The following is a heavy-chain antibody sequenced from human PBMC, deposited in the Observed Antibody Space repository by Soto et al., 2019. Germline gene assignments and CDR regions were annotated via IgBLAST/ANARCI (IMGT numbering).Heavy chain of an antibody. V-gene: IGHV1-69*01. Sequence: QVQLVQSGAEVKKPGSSVKVSCKASGGTFSSYAISWVRQAPGQGLEWMGGIIPIFGTANYAQKFQGRVTITADESTSTAYMELSSLRSEDTAVYYCARDEMGKGFWSYAFDIWGQGTMVTVSS. D-gene: IGHD3-3*01. CDR1: GGTFSSYA. CDR2: IIPIFGTA. CDR3: ARDEMGKGFWSYAFDI. J-gene: IGHJ3*02.